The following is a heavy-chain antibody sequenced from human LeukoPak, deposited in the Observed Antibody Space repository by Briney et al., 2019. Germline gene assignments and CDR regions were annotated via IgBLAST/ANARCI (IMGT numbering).Heavy chain of an antibody. J-gene: IGHJ4*02. CDR2: INVNAGRT. V-gene: IGHV3-23*01. CDR1: GFTFSSYE. D-gene: IGHD3-22*01. Sequence: QPGGSLRLSCAASGFTFSSYEMNWVLQARGKGLEWLSVINVNAGRTFNADSEKGRFTISRDNSKNTVHLQMNSLRAEDTAVYYCAKVRLVYERSGLGFDHWGQGTLVTVSS. CDR3: AKVRLVYERSGLGFDH.